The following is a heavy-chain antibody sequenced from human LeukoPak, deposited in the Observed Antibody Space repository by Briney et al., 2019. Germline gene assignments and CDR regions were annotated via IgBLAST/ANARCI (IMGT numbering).Heavy chain of an antibody. J-gene: IGHJ6*02. Sequence: SQTLSLTCAISGDSVSSNSAAWSWIRRSPSRGLEWLGRTYYRSKWYDDYALSVKSRITINPDTSKNQFSLQLNSVTPEDTAVYYCTRGGGYGDYGMDVWGQGTTVTVSS. CDR1: GDSVSSNSAA. V-gene: IGHV6-1*01. CDR2: TYYRSKWYD. D-gene: IGHD3-16*01. CDR3: TRGGGYGDYGMDV.